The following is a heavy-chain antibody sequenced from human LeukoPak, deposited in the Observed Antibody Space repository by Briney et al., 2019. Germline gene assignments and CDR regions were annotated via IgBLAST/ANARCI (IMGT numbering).Heavy chain of an antibody. CDR2: INPNSGGT. CDR1: EYTFTDYY. Sequence: ASVKVSCKSSEYTFTDYYIHWVRQAPAQGLEWMGWINPNSGGTNYAQKFQGRVTMTRDTSISTAYMELSRLRSDDTAVYYCARDERGAFDIWGQGTMVTVSS. CDR3: ARDERGAFDI. J-gene: IGHJ3*02. V-gene: IGHV1-2*02. D-gene: IGHD3-16*01.